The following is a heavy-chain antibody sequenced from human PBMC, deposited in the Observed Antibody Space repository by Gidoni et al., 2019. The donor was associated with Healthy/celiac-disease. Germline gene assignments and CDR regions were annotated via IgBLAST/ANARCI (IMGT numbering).Heavy chain of an antibody. CDR2: INHSGST. Sequence: QVQLQQWGAGLLKPSETLSLTCAVYGGSFSGYYWSWIRQPPGKGLEWIGEINHSGSTNYNPSLKSRFTISVDTSKNQFSLKLSSVTAADTAVYYCARARITMVRGAARFDYWGQGTLVTVSS. CDR1: GGSFSGYY. CDR3: ARARITMVRGAARFDY. V-gene: IGHV4-34*01. J-gene: IGHJ4*02. D-gene: IGHD3-10*01.